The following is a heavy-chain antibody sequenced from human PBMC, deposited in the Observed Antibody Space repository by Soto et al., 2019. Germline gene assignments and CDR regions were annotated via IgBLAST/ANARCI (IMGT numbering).Heavy chain of an antibody. Sequence: GERLNLLRRVSRDLFTDYYIRCVSPTPGNGLECMGRIEPRDSSPHYGPSFQGHVRIPVDNSINTAYQQWRSLKASATAMYYCVSRGDRYCYAPRSSTDPWGQGTLVTVSS. D-gene: IGHD2-15*01. J-gene: IGHJ5*02. V-gene: IGHV5-10-1*01. CDR3: VSRGDRYCYAPRSSTDP. CDR1: RDLFTDYY. CDR2: IEPRDSSP.